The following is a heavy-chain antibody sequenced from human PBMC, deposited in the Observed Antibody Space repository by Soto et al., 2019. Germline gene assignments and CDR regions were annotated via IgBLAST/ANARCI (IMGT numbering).Heavy chain of an antibody. V-gene: IGHV2-5*02. Sequence: SGPALGNPTQTLTLTCSFSGFSLSTRGVGVGWIRQPPGKALEWLALIYWDDDKRYTPSLKRRLTVTKDTSKNQVVLTMTNMDPVDTATYYCAHIASYYQFDWFDPWGQGTLVTVS. CDR2: IYWDDDK. D-gene: IGHD3-10*01. CDR3: AHIASYYQFDWFDP. J-gene: IGHJ5*02. CDR1: GFSLSTRGVG.